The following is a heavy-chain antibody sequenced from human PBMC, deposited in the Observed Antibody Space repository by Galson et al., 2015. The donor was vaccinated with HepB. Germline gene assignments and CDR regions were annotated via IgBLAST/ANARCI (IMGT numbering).Heavy chain of an antibody. Sequence: SVKVSCKAFGYTFIDYYIHWVRQAPGQGLEWVGRINPSLDATNYAQRFQGRVTLTRDTSSSSAYMEVNSLRSDDTAVYYCARDRSFLYDGAGYFNRQFFHGLGVWGQGTTVTVSS. D-gene: IGHD3-22*01. V-gene: IGHV1-2*06. CDR1: GYTFIDYY. CDR3: ARDRSFLYDGAGYFNRQFFHGLGV. J-gene: IGHJ6*02. CDR2: INPSLDAT.